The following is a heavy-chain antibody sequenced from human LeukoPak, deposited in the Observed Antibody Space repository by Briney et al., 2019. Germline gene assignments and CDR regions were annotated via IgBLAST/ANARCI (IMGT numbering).Heavy chain of an antibody. J-gene: IGHJ5*02. CDR3: ARVISGWFDP. CDR2: ISSSGSTI. CDR1: GFTFSDFW. Sequence: GGSLRLSCAASGFTFSDFWMTWVRQAPGKGLEWVSYISSSGSTIYYADSVKGRFTISRDNAKNSLYLQMNSLRAEDTAVYYCARVISGWFDPWGQGTLVTVSS. V-gene: IGHV3-11*04.